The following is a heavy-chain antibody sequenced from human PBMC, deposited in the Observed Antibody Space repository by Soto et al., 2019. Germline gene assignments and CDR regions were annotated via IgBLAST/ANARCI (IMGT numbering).Heavy chain of an antibody. V-gene: IGHV3-48*01. CDR3: ASMWGYCSGGSCSNDAFDI. D-gene: IGHD2-15*01. CDR2: ISSSSSTI. Sequence: EVQLVESGGGLVQPGGSLRLSCAASGFTFSSYSTNWVRQAPGKGLEWVSYISSSSSTIYYADSVKGRFTISRDNAKNSLYLQMNSLRAEDTAVYYCASMWGYCSGGSCSNDAFDIWGQGTMVTVSS. CDR1: GFTFSSYS. J-gene: IGHJ3*02.